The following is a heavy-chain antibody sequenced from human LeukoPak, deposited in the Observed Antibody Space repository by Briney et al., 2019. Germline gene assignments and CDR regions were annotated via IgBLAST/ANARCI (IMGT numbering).Heavy chain of an antibody. CDR3: ARADRRDTAFSVMHYFDY. Sequence: PSETLSLTCTVSGGSISSGGYYWSWIRQHPGKGLEWIGYIYYSGSTYYNPSLKSRVTISVGTSKNQFSLKLSSVTAADTAVYYCARADRRDTAFSVMHYFDYWGQGTLVTVSS. V-gene: IGHV4-31*03. CDR1: GGSISSGGYY. CDR2: IYYSGST. J-gene: IGHJ4*02. D-gene: IGHD5-18*01.